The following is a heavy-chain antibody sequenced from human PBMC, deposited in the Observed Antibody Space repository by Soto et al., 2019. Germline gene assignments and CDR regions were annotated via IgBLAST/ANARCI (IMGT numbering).Heavy chain of an antibody. D-gene: IGHD3-16*01. V-gene: IGHV3-15*01. CDR3: MAHLGELFPLDY. J-gene: IGHJ4*02. CDR2: IKSRADGGTT. CDR1: GFSFSNAW. Sequence: EVQLVESGGDFVKPGGSLRVSCAVSGFSFSNAWMSWVRQAPGKGLEWVGRIKSRADGGTTDYTAPVKGRFTISRDDSKNMVYLQMNSLKTEDTAVYYCMAHLGELFPLDYWGQGTLVTVSS.